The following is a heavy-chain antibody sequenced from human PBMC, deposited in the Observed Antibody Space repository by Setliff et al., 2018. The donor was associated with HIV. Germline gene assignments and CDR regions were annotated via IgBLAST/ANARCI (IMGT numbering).Heavy chain of an antibody. Sequence: AASVKVSCKTSGYLFSGYYLHWLRRAPGQGLEWMGWINYSNGDTKSAERFQGRVTMSRDSSISPAYMELNRLRYDDTAMYYCSRGHRWNYGGRYYYYMDVWGRGTTVTVSS. CDR3: SRGHRWNYGGRYYYYMDV. V-gene: IGHV1-2*02. D-gene: IGHD1-7*01. J-gene: IGHJ6*03. CDR1: GYLFSGYY. CDR2: INYSNGDT.